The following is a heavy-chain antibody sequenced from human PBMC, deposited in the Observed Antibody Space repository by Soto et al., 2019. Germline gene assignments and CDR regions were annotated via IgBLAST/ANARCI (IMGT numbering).Heavy chain of an antibody. CDR2: IYPSGST. Sequence: SETLSLTCAVSGGSISSGGYSWSWIRQPPGKGLEWIGYIYPSGSTYYNPSLKSRVTISVDRSKNQFSLKLSSVTAAVTAVYYCARGALAGGYEYWGQGTLVTVSS. CDR3: ARGALAGGYEY. CDR1: GGSISSGGYS. J-gene: IGHJ4*02. V-gene: IGHV4-30-2*01. D-gene: IGHD1-26*01.